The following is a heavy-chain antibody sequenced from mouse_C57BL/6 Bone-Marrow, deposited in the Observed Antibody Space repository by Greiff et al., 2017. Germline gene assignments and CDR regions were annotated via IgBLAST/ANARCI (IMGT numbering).Heavy chain of an antibody. D-gene: IGHD1-1*01. CDR2: LNPNNGGT. CDR3: ARWITTVATRYFDV. CDR1: GYTFTDYY. Sequence: VQLKASGPELVKPGASVKMSCKASGYTFTDYYMHWVKQSHGKSLEWIGYLNPNNGGTSYNQKFKGKDTLTVNKSSRTAYLELRSLTSEDAAVYYWARWITTVATRYFDVWGTGTTVTVSS. J-gene: IGHJ1*03. V-gene: IGHV1-22*01.